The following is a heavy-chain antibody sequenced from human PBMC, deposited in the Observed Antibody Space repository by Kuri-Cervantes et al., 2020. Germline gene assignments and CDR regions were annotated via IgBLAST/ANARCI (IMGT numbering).Heavy chain of an antibody. J-gene: IGHJ4*02. D-gene: IGHD6-19*01. CDR2: ISAYNGNT. Sequence: ASVKVSCKASGYTFTSYGISWVRQAPGQGLEWMGWISAYNGNTNYPQKLQGRVTMTTDTSTSTAYTELRSLRSDDTAVYYCARIYSSGWSAALDYWGQGTLVTVSS. CDR1: GYTFTSYG. CDR3: ARIYSSGWSAALDY. V-gene: IGHV1-18*01.